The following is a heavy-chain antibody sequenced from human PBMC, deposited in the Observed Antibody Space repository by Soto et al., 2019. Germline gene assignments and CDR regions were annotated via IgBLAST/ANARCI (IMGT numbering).Heavy chain of an antibody. V-gene: IGHV3-21*01. CDR3: VRDYYDTSGYPNTFDM. J-gene: IGHJ3*02. CDR2: IGSSTSDI. Sequence: PGGSMRLSCAASGFTLSRHTMNWVRQAPGKGLEWVSFIGSSTSDIYYADSVKGRFTISRDNAKNSLYLDLTRLRAEDTAVYFCVRDYYDTSGYPNTFDMWGQGTMVTVSS. D-gene: IGHD3-22*01. CDR1: GFTLSRHT.